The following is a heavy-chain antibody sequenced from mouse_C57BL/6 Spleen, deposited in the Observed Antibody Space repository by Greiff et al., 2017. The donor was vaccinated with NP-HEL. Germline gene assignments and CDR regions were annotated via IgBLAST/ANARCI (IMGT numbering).Heavy chain of an antibody. Sequence: EVQLVESGGGLVKPGGSLKLSCAASGFTFSSYAMSWVRQTPEKRLEWVATISDGGSYTYYPDNVKGRFTISRDNAKNNLYLQMSHLKSEDTAMYYCARCDYDGYFDYWGQGTTLTVSS. CDR3: ARCDYDGYFDY. V-gene: IGHV5-4*01. J-gene: IGHJ2*01. CDR2: ISDGGSYT. D-gene: IGHD2-4*01. CDR1: GFTFSSYA.